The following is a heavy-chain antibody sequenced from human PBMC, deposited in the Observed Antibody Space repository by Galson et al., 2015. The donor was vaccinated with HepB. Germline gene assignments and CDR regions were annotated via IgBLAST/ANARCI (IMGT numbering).Heavy chain of an antibody. CDR2: ISYDGSNK. CDR1: GFTFSSYA. J-gene: IGHJ4*02. V-gene: IGHV3-30-3*01. D-gene: IGHD6-19*01. Sequence: LRLSCAASGFTFSSYAMYWVRQAPGKGLEWVAVISYDGSNKYYADSVKGRFTISRDNSKNTLYLQMNSLRAEDTAVYYCARGGLRAVAGTKGDYWGQGTLVTVSS. CDR3: ARGGLRAVAGTKGDY.